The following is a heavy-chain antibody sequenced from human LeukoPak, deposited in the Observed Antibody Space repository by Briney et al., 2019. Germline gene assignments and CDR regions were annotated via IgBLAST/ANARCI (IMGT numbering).Heavy chain of an antibody. CDR3: ARHGRPIRRFDELLGNRNSPYFFDY. Sequence: SETLSLTCTVSGGSISSNNYYWGWVRQPPGKGLEWIASIYHSGSTYYNPSLESRVTISVDTSKNQFSLNLSSVTAADTAVYFCARHGRPIRRFDELLGNRNSPYFFDYWGQGTLVSVSS. CDR1: GGSISSNNYY. V-gene: IGHV4-39*01. CDR2: IYHSGST. J-gene: IGHJ4*02. D-gene: IGHD2/OR15-2a*01.